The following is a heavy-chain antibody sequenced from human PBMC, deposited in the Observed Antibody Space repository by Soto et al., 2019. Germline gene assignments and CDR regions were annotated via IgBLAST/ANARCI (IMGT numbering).Heavy chain of an antibody. CDR1: GGSFSGYY. J-gene: IGHJ6*03. V-gene: IGHV4-34*01. Sequence: ETLSLTCAVYGGSFSGYYWSWIRQPPGKGLEWIGEINHSGSTNYNPSLKSRVTISVDTSKNQFSLKLSSVTAADTAVYYCARGWVRYFDWLGGPYYMDVWGKGTTVTVSS. D-gene: IGHD3-9*01. CDR2: INHSGST. CDR3: ARGWVRYFDWLGGPYYMDV.